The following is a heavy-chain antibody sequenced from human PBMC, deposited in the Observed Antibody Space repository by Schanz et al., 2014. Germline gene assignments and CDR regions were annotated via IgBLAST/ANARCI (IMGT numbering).Heavy chain of an antibody. Sequence: QVQLVQSGAEVKKPGASVKVSCKAFGYSFTSYYIHWVRQAPGQGLEWMATINPSGGSTSFAQKCQGRVTMTRATSTSTVNMELTSPRSEDTAVYYCARDPYSASYFPSPPLYGLDVWGQGTTVTVSS. CDR2: INPSGGST. J-gene: IGHJ6*02. V-gene: IGHV1-46*01. CDR3: ARDPYSASYFPSPPLYGLDV. CDR1: GYSFTSYY. D-gene: IGHD1-26*01.